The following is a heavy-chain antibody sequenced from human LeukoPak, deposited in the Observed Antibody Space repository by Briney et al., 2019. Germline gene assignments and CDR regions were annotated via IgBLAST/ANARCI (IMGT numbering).Heavy chain of an antibody. J-gene: IGHJ4*02. CDR1: GHSFSSDDFY. CDR3: ARRRTGYLSYYFDS. Sequence: SETLSLTCTVSGHSFSSDDFYWSWIRQPPGKGLEWLGYISYSGSTFYNPSLKSRVTISVDTSKNQFSLKLFSVTAADTAVYYCARRRTGYLSYYFDSWGQGVLATVSS. CDR2: ISYSGST. V-gene: IGHV4-30-4*01. D-gene: IGHD3/OR15-3a*01.